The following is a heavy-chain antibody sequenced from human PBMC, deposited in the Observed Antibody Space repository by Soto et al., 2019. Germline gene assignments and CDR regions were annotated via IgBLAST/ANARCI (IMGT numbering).Heavy chain of an antibody. CDR3: ARAHNPLKQQLVHWFDP. J-gene: IGHJ5*02. Sequence: SVKVSCKASGGTFSSYAISWVRQAPGQGLEWMGGIIPIFGTANYAQKFQGRVTITADKSTSTAYMELNSLRAEDTAVYYCARAHNPLKQQLVHWFDPWGQGTLVTVSS. CDR2: IIPIFGTA. CDR1: GGTFSSYA. V-gene: IGHV1-69*06. D-gene: IGHD6-13*01.